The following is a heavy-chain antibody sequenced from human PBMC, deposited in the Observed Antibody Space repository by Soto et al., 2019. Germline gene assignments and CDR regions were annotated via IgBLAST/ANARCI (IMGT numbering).Heavy chain of an antibody. CDR3: ARGVCSSTSCQRTMDV. Sequence: SVKVSCKASGGTFSSYAISWVRQAPGQGLEWMGGIIPIFGTANFAQKFQGRVTITADESTSTAYMELSSLRSEDTAVYYCARGVCSSTSCQRTMDVWGQGTTVTVSS. J-gene: IGHJ6*02. D-gene: IGHD2-2*01. CDR2: IIPIFGTA. CDR1: GGTFSSYA. V-gene: IGHV1-69*13.